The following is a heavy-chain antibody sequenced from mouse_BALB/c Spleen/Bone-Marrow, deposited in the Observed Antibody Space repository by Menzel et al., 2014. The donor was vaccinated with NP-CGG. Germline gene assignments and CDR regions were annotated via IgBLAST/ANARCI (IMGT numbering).Heavy chain of an antibody. Sequence: EVKLMESGPDLVKPSQSLSLTCTVTGFSITSGYSWHWIRPFPGNKLEWMGYIHYSGSTNYNPSLKSRFSITRDTSKNQFFLQLNSVTTEDTATYYCARVYGNYDYWGQGTTLTVSS. V-gene: IGHV3-1*02. CDR2: IHYSGST. CDR3: ARVYGNYDY. CDR1: GFSITSGYS. J-gene: IGHJ2*01. D-gene: IGHD2-10*02.